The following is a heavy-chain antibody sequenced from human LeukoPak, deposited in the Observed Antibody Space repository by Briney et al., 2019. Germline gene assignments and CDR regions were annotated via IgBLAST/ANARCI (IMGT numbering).Heavy chain of an antibody. CDR1: GYTFTVYY. V-gene: IGHV1-2*02. Sequence: AASVKVSCKPSGYTFTVYYIHWVRPAPGQGLEWMGWINPKSGDTRYAQKFQGRVTMTGDTSINTVYMELSRLTSDDTAVYYCTRDSPNRPFDHWGQGTLVTVSS. CDR2: INPKSGDT. J-gene: IGHJ4*02. CDR3: TRDSPNRPFDH.